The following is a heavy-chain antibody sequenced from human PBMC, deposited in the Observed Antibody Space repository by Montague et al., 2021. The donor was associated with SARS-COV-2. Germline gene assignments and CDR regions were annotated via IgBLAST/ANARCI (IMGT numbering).Heavy chain of an antibody. J-gene: IGHJ4*02. D-gene: IGHD1-20*01. V-gene: IGHV4-4*07. Sequence: SETLSLTCTVSGGSISGYYWSWFRQSAGKGLEWIGRIYNSGSTSYNPSLKSRVTMSVDTSKNQFSLKLSSVTAADTAVYYCVRDQGRSNWNYPDYWGQGTLVTGSS. CDR3: VRDQGRSNWNYPDY. CDR2: IYNSGST. CDR1: GGSISGYY.